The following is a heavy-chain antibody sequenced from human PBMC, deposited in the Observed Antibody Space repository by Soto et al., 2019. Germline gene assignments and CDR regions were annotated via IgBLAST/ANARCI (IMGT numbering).Heavy chain of an antibody. J-gene: IGHJ4*02. CDR2: LSGSGGST. Sequence: WGSLRLSCAASGFTFCSYAISWGRQAPGKGLGLVSALSGSGGSTYNADSVKGPFTIPRDNTKDTLYLQMNSLRADDTAVSYCATAALVDIVATMTIDYWGQGALVTVSS. CDR1: GFTFCSYA. CDR3: ATAALVDIVATMTIDY. V-gene: IGHV3-23*01. D-gene: IGHD5-12*01.